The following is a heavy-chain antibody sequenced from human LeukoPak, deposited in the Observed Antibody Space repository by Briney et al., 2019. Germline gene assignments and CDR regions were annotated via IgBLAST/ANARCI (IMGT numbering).Heavy chain of an antibody. CDR3: ARDPRYCSGGSCYPVEYFQH. Sequence: GGSLRLSCAASGFTFSSYSMNWVRQAPGKGLEWVAVIWYDGSNKYYADSVKGRFTISRDNSKNTLYLQMNSLRAEDTAVYYCARDPRYCSGGSCYPVEYFQHWGQGTLVTVSS. CDR1: GFTFSSYS. J-gene: IGHJ1*01. D-gene: IGHD2-15*01. CDR2: IWYDGSNK. V-gene: IGHV3-33*08.